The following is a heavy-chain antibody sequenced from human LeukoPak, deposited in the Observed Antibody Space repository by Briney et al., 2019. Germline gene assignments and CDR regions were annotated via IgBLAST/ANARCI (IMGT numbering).Heavy chain of an antibody. CDR1: GFTFSSYA. V-gene: IGHV3-23*01. D-gene: IGHD3-22*01. CDR3: VKYYYDSSGYHRFDY. Sequence: GGSLRLSCAASGFTFSSYAMSWVRQAPGRGLEWVSAISGSGGSTYYADSVKGRFTISRDNSKNTLYLQMNSLRAEDTAVYYSVKYYYDSSGYHRFDYWGQGTLVTVSS. CDR2: ISGSGGST. J-gene: IGHJ4*02.